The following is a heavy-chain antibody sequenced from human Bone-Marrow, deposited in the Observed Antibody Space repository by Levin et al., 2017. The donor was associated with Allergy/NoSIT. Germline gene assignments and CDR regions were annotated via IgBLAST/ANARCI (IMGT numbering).Heavy chain of an antibody. D-gene: IGHD3-3*01. Sequence: LSLTCAASGFMFSNHAMSWVRQAPGKGLEWVSAVSGSGGSTYYADSVKGRFTISRDNSKNTVYLQMNSLRDEDTAQYYCAKDAGPLFDFWSGYTGGYLDYWGQGVLVTVSS. CDR2: VSGSGGST. J-gene: IGHJ4*02. CDR3: AKDAGPLFDFWSGYTGGYLDY. CDR1: GFMFSNHA. V-gene: IGHV3-23*01.